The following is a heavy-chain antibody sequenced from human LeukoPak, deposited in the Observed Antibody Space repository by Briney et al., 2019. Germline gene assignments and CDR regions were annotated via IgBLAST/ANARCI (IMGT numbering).Heavy chain of an antibody. D-gene: IGHD1-14*01. V-gene: IGHV3-15*01. Sequence: GGSLRLSCVVSGFTFSKDWMSWVRQAPGKGLEWVGRSKAKTDGWATDYAAPVRGRFIISRDESKNTLYVQMNSLQTDDTGVYYCTTDPPGPYWGQGTLVTVPS. CDR3: TTDPPGPY. J-gene: IGHJ4*02. CDR2: SKAKTDGWAT. CDR1: GFTFSKDW.